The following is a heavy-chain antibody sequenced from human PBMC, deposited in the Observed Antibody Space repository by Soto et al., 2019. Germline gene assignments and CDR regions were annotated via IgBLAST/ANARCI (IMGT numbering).Heavy chain of an antibody. Sequence: GGSLRLSCAASGFSFSTFDMSWVRQAPGKGLEWVANINPDGSEKHYVDSVKGRFTISRDNAKNSLYLQMSRLTAEDSALYYCSRSLDSWGQGTRVTVSS. V-gene: IGHV3-7*01. CDR2: INPDGSEK. J-gene: IGHJ4*02. CDR3: SRSLDS. CDR1: GFSFSTFD.